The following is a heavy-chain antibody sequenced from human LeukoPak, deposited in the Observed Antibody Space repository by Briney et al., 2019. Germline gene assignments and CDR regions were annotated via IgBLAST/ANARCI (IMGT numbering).Heavy chain of an antibody. CDR2: INHSGST. Sequence: NPSETLSLTCAVYGGSFSGYYWSWIRQPPGKGLEWIGEINHSGSTNYNPSLKSRVTISVDTSKNQFSLKLSSVTAADTAVYYCVREGYDFWSGYYPDAFDIWGQGTMVTVSS. D-gene: IGHD3-3*01. CDR1: GGSFSGYY. CDR3: VREGYDFWSGYYPDAFDI. V-gene: IGHV4-34*01. J-gene: IGHJ3*02.